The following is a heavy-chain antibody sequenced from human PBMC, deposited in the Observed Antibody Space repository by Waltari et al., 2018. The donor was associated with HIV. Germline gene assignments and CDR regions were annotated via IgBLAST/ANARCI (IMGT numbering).Heavy chain of an antibody. Sequence: EVQLVESGGGLVQPGGSLRLSCAASGFTFSSHWMSWFRRAPGKGLEWLANIKQDGSEKYYVDSVKGRFTISRDNAKNSLYLQMNSLRAEDTAVYYCARDLGYSYGYVSDYWGQGTLVTVSS. CDR2: IKQDGSEK. J-gene: IGHJ4*02. CDR1: GFTFSSHW. D-gene: IGHD5-18*01. CDR3: ARDLGYSYGYVSDY. V-gene: IGHV3-7*01.